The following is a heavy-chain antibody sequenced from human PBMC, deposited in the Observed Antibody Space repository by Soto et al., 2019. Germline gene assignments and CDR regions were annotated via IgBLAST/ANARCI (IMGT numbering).Heavy chain of an antibody. Sequence: SETLSLTCSVSDGSMNSGGYYWSWIRQLPGKGLEWIGFIHYSGSTLYSPSLKSRVSISMETSKNHFSLKLSSVTAADTAVYCCVRGKDKDDSSFWYYWGQGTPVTVSS. V-gene: IGHV4-31*03. J-gene: IGHJ4*02. D-gene: IGHD6-13*01. CDR1: DGSMNSGGYY. CDR2: IHYSGST. CDR3: VRGKDKDDSSFWYY.